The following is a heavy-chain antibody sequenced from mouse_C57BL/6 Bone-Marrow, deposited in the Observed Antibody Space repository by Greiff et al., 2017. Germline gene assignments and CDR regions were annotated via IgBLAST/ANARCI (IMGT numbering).Heavy chain of an antibody. CDR1: GFSLTSYG. CDR2: IWSGGST. D-gene: IGHD1-1*01. Sequence: QVQLQQSGPGLVQPSQSLSITCTVSGFSLTSYGVHWVRQSPGKGLEWLGVIWSGGSTDYNAAFISRLSISKDNSKSQVFFKMNSLQADDTAIYYCARNTYGSSPHWYFDVWGTGTTVTVSS. J-gene: IGHJ1*03. V-gene: IGHV2-2*01. CDR3: ARNTYGSSPHWYFDV.